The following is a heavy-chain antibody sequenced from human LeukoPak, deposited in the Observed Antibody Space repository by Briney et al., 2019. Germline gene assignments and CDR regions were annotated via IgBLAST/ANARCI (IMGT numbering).Heavy chain of an antibody. CDR3: ERDGGTMVRGVFDY. V-gene: IGHV1-18*04. Sequence: ASVKVSCKASGYTFTSYGISWVRQAPGQGLEWMGWISAYNGNTNYAQKLQGRVTMTTDTSTSTAYMELRSLRSDDTAVYYCERDGGTMVRGVFDYWGQGTLVTVSS. CDR2: ISAYNGNT. D-gene: IGHD3-10*01. CDR1: GYTFTSYG. J-gene: IGHJ4*02.